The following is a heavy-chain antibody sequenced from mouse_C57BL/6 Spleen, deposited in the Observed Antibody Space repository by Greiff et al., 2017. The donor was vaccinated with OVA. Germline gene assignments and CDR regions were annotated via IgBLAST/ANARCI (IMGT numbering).Heavy chain of an antibody. J-gene: IGHJ2*01. Sequence: VQLQQSGPELVKPGASVKISCKASGYSFTGYYMHWVKQSSEKSLEWIGEINPSTGGTSYNQKFKGKATLTVDKSSSTAYMQLKSLTSEDSAVYYCARTPTGTRFDYWGQGTTLTVSS. D-gene: IGHD4-1*02. CDR2: INPSTGGT. V-gene: IGHV1-43*01. CDR3: ARTPTGTRFDY. CDR1: GYSFTGYY.